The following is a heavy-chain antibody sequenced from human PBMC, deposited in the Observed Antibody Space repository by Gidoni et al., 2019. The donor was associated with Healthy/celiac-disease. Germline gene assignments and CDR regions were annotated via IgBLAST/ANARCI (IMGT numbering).Heavy chain of an antibody. Sequence: QLQLQESGPGLVKPSETLSLTCTVSGGSISSSSYYWGWIRQPPGKGLEWIGSLYYSGSTYYNPSLKSRVTISVDTSKNQFSLKLSSVTAADTAVYYCASRWDWYFDLWGRGTLVTVSS. D-gene: IGHD6-13*01. V-gene: IGHV4-39*01. CDR2: LYYSGST. J-gene: IGHJ2*01. CDR3: ASRWDWYFDL. CDR1: GGSISSSSYY.